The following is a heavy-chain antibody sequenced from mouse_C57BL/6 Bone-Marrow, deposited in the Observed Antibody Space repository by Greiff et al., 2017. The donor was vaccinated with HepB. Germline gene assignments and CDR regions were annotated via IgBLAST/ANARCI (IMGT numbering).Heavy chain of an antibody. CDR3: ARRWASDY. CDR1: GYTFTSYG. CDR2: IYPRSGNT. J-gene: IGHJ2*01. V-gene: IGHV1-81*01. Sequence: VMLVESGAELARPGASVKLSCKASGYTFTSYGISWVKQRTGQGLEWIGEIYPRSGNTYYNEKFKGKATLTADKSSSTAYMELRSLTSEDSAVYFCARRWASDYWGQGTTLTVSS. D-gene: IGHD1-1*02.